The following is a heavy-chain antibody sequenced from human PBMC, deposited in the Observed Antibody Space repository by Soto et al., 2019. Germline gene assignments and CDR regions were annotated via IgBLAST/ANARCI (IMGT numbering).Heavy chain of an antibody. D-gene: IGHD4-17*01. J-gene: IGHJ4*02. Sequence: QVQLQESGPGLVKPSETLSLICTVSGGSISNYYWSWIRQPPGKGLEWMGDIYYTGSTTNSPSLASRVTLSVDTSQNQYSLNLRAVPSAATAIYYGVRNMVTSGDYVGGFDFWGQGTLVPVSS. CDR3: VRNMVTSGDYVGGFDF. CDR1: GGSISNYY. V-gene: IGHV4-59*08. CDR2: IYYTGST.